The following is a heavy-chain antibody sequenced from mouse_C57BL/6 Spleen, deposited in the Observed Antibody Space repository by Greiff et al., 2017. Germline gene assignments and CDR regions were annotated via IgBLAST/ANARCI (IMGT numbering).Heavy chain of an antibody. CDR3: ARLDYYGSSLFAY. Sequence: QVQLQQPGAELVRPGSSVKLSCKASGYTFTSYWMDWVKQRPGQGLEWIGNIYPSDSETHYNQKFKDKATLTVDKSSSTAYMQLSSLTSEDSAVYYCARLDYYGSSLFAYWGQGTLVTVSA. J-gene: IGHJ3*01. CDR2: IYPSDSET. D-gene: IGHD1-1*01. CDR1: GYTFTSYW. V-gene: IGHV1-61*01.